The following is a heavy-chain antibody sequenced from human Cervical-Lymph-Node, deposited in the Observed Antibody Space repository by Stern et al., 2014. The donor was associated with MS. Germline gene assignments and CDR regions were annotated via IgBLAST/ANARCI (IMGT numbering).Heavy chain of an antibody. Sequence: EVQLVESGGGSVQPGGSLRLSCATSGFTFSSSWLHWVRHAPGEGLEWCSRRNSDGSTIDYADSVRGRFTISRDNAKNTLYLQMDSLRAEDTAVYYCATAGSYRFDFWGHGALVTVSS. J-gene: IGHJ4*01. D-gene: IGHD3-10*01. V-gene: IGHV3-74*02. CDR1: GFTFSSSW. CDR2: RNSDGSTI. CDR3: ATAGSYRFDF.